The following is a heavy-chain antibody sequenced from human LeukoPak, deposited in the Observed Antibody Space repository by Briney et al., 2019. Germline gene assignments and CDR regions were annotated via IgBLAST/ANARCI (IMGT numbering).Heavy chain of an antibody. J-gene: IGHJ4*02. V-gene: IGHV3-21*01. CDR2: ISSSSSYI. CDR1: GFTFSSYS. D-gene: IGHD2-8*01. CDR3: ARSGYCTNGVCPQNY. Sequence: GGSLRLSCAASGFTFSSYSMNWVRQAPGKGLEWVSYISSSSSYIYYADSVKGRFTISRDNAKNSLYLQMNSLRAEDTAVYYCARSGYCTNGVCPQNYWGQGTLVTVSS.